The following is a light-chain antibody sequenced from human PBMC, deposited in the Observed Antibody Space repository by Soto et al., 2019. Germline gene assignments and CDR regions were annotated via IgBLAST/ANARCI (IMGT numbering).Light chain of an antibody. CDR2: GAS. CDR3: QQYGSSGVT. J-gene: IGKJ3*01. Sequence: IVLTQSPGTRSLSPGERATLSCRASQSVSSTSLAWYQQKPGQAPRLLIYGASSRATGIADRFSGSGSGTDFTLTISRLEPEDFAVYYCQQYGSSGVTFGPGTKVDSK. V-gene: IGKV3-20*01. CDR1: QSVSSTS.